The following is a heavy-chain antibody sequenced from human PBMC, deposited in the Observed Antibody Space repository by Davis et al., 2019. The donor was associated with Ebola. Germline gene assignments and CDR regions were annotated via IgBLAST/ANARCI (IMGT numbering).Heavy chain of an antibody. V-gene: IGHV3-9*01. CDR2: ISWNSGSI. CDR1: GFTFDDYA. Sequence: GGSLRLSCAASGFTFDDYAMHWVRQAPGKGLEWVSGISWNSGSIGYADSVKGRFTISRDNAKNSLYLQMNSLRDEDTAVYYCARVYCSGGTCYSAYYYGMDVWGQGTTVTVSS. J-gene: IGHJ6*02. CDR3: ARVYCSGGTCYSAYYYGMDV. D-gene: IGHD2-15*01.